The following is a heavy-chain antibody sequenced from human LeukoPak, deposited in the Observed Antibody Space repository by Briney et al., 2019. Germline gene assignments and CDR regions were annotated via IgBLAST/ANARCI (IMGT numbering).Heavy chain of an antibody. CDR3: TRDDYYGSGSFGDYGMDV. Sequence: GGSLRLSCTASGFTFGDYAMSWVRQAPGKGLEWVGFIRSKAYGGTTECAASVKGRFTISRDDSKSIAYLQMNGLKTEDTAVYYCTRDDYYGSGSFGDYGMDVWGQGTTVTVSS. V-gene: IGHV3-49*04. CDR1: GFTFGDYA. J-gene: IGHJ6*02. CDR2: IRSKAYGGTT. D-gene: IGHD3-10*01.